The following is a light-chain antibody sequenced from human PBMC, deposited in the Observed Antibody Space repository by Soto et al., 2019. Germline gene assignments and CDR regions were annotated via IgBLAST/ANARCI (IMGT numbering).Light chain of an antibody. CDR2: GAS. CDR3: QQFNKWPYT. CDR1: QPVSSN. Sequence: EIMMTQSPATLSVSPGELVTLSCRASQPVSSNFAWYRQKPGQAPTLLIYGASTRATGVPARFSGSWSGTEFTLTISSRQSEDFAVYYCQQFNKWPYTFGQGTKLEIK. J-gene: IGKJ2*01. V-gene: IGKV3-15*01.